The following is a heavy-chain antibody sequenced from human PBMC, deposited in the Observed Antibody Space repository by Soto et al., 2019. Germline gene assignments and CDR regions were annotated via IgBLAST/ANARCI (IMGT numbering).Heavy chain of an antibody. J-gene: IGHJ6*02. V-gene: IGHV1-46*03. CDR1: GYTFTSYY. Sequence: ASVKVSCKASGYTFTSYYMHWVRQAPGQGLEWMGIINPSGGSTSYAQKFQGRVTMTRDTSTSTVYMELSSLRSEDTAVYYCAREGSGYCSGGSCYLSNYGMDVWGQGTTVTVSS. CDR2: INPSGGST. CDR3: AREGSGYCSGGSCYLSNYGMDV. D-gene: IGHD2-15*01.